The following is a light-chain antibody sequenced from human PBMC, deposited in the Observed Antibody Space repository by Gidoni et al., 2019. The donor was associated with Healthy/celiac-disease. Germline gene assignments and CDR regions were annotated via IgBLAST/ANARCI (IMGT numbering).Light chain of an antibody. V-gene: IGKV1-39*01. J-gene: IGKJ2*01. Sequence: DIQMTQSPSSLSASVGDRVAITCRASQSISSYFNWYQQKQGKAPKLLIYAASSLQRGVPSRFSGSGSVTDFTLTISSLHPEDFATYYCQQSYSTPTFGQGTKLEIK. CDR2: AAS. CDR1: QSISSY. CDR3: QQSYSTPT.